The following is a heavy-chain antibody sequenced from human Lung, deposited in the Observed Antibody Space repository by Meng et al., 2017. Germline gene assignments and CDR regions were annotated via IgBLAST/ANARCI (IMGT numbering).Heavy chain of an antibody. Sequence: QVHVYVSAPSPVGHATSPSLTCSVSGASGSSSSHYWSWVRQPTAKGLELIAYMDYRRRTNYSPSLKSRVTMSTDTSKNQLSLKLSSVTAADTAVYYCAGGPWEFDFWGQGTLVTVSS. CDR2: MDYRRRT. V-gene: IGHV4-61*01. CDR3: AGGPWEFDF. CDR1: GASGSSSSHY. J-gene: IGHJ4*02. D-gene: IGHD1-26*01.